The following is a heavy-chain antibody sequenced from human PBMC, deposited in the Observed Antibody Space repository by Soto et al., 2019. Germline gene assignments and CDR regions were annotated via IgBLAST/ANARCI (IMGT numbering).Heavy chain of an antibody. D-gene: IGHD6-6*01. Sequence: GGSLRLSCVASGFTFSYYSMSWIRQSPGKGLEWLAFIDSRGRTLSYADSVRGRFTISRDNAENSVYLQMDSLRADDTAVYYCARQAARNYIDSWGQGNSVTVSS. V-gene: IGHV3-11*01. CDR2: IDSRGRTL. CDR3: ARQAARNYIDS. J-gene: IGHJ4*02. CDR1: GFTFSYYS.